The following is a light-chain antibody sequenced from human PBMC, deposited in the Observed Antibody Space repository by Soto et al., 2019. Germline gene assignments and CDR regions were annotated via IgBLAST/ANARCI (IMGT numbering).Light chain of an antibody. CDR1: QSIANY. Sequence: DIQMTQSPSSLSASVGDRVTITCRASQSIANYLNWYQQKPGTAPKLLIFAASSVQSGVPSRLSGSGSGTDFTLAISSLQPEDFATYYCQQSSSPPLTFGGGTKVDIK. CDR2: AAS. J-gene: IGKJ4*01. V-gene: IGKV1-39*01. CDR3: QQSSSPPLT.